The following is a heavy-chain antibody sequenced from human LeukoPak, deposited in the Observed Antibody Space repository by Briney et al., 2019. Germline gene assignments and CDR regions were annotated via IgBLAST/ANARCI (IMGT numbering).Heavy chain of an antibody. Sequence: GGSLRLSCAASGFTFSGSAMHWVRQASGKGLKWVGRIRSKANSYATAYAASVKGRFTISRDDSKNTAYLQMNSLKTEDTAVYYCTRRGSSGRLSVDYWGQGTLVTVSS. CDR2: IRSKANSYAT. CDR1: GFTFSGSA. J-gene: IGHJ4*02. D-gene: IGHD6-19*01. V-gene: IGHV3-73*01. CDR3: TRRGSSGRLSVDY.